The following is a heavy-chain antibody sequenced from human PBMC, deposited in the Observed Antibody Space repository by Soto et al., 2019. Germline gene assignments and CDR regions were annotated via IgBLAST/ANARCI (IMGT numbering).Heavy chain of an antibody. Sequence: QVQLVESGGGVVQPGRSLRLSCAASGFTFSSYAMHWVRQAPGKGLEWVAVISYDGSNKYYADSVKGRFTISRDNSKNTLDLQMNSLRAEDTAVYYCARDQDTAMVLFVYWGQGTLVTVSS. CDR3: ARDQDTAMVLFVY. CDR2: ISYDGSNK. V-gene: IGHV3-30-3*01. J-gene: IGHJ4*02. CDR1: GFTFSSYA. D-gene: IGHD5-18*01.